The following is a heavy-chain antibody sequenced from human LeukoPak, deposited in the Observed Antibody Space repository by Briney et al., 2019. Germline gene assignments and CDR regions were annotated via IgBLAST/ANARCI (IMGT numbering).Heavy chain of an antibody. D-gene: IGHD2-2*01. CDR2: INSDGSST. CDR1: GFTFSSYW. Sequence: PGGSLRLSCAASGFTFSSYWMHWVRQAPGKGLVWDSRINSDGSSTSYADSVKGRFTISRDNAKNMLYLQLKSLRAEDTAVYYCARAHCSSTSCYGSFDYWGHGTPVTVSS. J-gene: IGHJ4*01. CDR3: ARAHCSSTSCYGSFDY. V-gene: IGHV3-74*01.